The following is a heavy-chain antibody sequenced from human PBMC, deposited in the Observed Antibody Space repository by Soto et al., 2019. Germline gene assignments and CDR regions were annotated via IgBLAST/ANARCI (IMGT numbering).Heavy chain of an antibody. CDR2: IWYDGSKK. Sequence: PGGSLRLSCAVSGFTFNNYGMHWVRQAPGKGLEWVAVIWYDGSKKYYADSVKGRFTISRDNSKNTLFLQMDSLRAEDTAVYYCATYSSSWYVSDYWGQGTLVTVSS. CDR3: ATYSSSWYVSDY. D-gene: IGHD6-13*01. V-gene: IGHV3-33*01. J-gene: IGHJ4*02. CDR1: GFTFNNYG.